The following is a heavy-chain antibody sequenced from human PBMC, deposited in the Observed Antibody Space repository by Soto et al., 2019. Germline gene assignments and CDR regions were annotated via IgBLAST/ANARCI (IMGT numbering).Heavy chain of an antibody. CDR3: ARWDSMVRGVTGRDV. D-gene: IGHD3-10*01. Sequence: SVKVSCKASGGTFSSYAISWVRQAPGQGLEWMGGIIPIFGTANYAQKFQGRVTITADESTSTAYMELSSLRSEDTAVYYCARWDSMVRGVTGRDVWGQGTTVTVSS. CDR1: GGTFSSYA. CDR2: IIPIFGTA. V-gene: IGHV1-69*13. J-gene: IGHJ6*02.